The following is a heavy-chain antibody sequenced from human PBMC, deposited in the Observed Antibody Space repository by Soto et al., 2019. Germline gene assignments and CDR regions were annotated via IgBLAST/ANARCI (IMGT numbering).Heavy chain of an antibody. CDR1: GGTFSSYA. V-gene: IGHV1-69*13. CDR3: ARELSDSSGLPLNYGMDV. Sequence: SVKVSCKASGGTFSSYAISWVRQAPGQGLEWMGGIIPIFGTANYAQKFQGRVTITADESTSTAYMELSSLRSEDTAVYYCARELSDSSGLPLNYGMDVWGQGTTVTVSS. CDR2: IIPIFGTA. J-gene: IGHJ6*02. D-gene: IGHD3-22*01.